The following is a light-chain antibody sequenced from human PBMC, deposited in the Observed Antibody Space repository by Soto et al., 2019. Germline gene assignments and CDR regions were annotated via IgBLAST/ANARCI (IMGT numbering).Light chain of an antibody. J-gene: IGKJ3*01. CDR2: WAS. CDR1: QSVLYSSNNKNY. V-gene: IGKV4-1*01. CDR3: QQYYSTPFP. Sequence: DIVMTQSPDSLAVSLGERATINCKSSQSVLYSSNNKNYLAWYQQKPGQPPKLLIYWASTRESGVPDRFSGSGSGTDFTLTISSQQAEDVAVYYCQQYYSTPFPFGPGTKVDIK.